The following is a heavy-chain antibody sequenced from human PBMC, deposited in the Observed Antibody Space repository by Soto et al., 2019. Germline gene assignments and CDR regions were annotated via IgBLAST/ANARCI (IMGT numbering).Heavy chain of an antibody. CDR3: ARGLYHDYRPPRVV. J-gene: IGHJ6*04. D-gene: IGHD3-16*02. V-gene: IGHV3-33*08. CDR2: IWNDGSNT. CDR1: GFTFSSYG. Sequence: GGSLRLSCAASGFTFSSYGMHWVRQAPGKGLVWVAVIWNDGSNTYYADSVKGRFTISRDNAKNSLYLQMNSLRAEDTAVYYCARGLYHDYRPPRVVWGKGTTVTVSS.